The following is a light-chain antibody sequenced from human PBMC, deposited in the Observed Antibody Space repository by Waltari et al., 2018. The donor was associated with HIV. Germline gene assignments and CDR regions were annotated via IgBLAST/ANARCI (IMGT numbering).Light chain of an antibody. V-gene: IGLV3-1*01. Sequence: SYHLTQPPSVSVSPGQTATITCSGDELGDKYTCWYQQRPGQSPVLVISQNTKRPSGIPEQFSGSASGNTATLTISGTQAVDEADYYCQAWDSSTDVVFGGGTKLTVL. CDR3: QAWDSSTDVV. CDR2: QNT. J-gene: IGLJ3*02. CDR1: ELGDKY.